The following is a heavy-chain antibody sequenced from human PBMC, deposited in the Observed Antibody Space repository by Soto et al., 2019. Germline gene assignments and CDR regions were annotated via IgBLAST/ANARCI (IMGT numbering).Heavy chain of an antibody. CDR2: INPNSRGT. CDR3: ARVTLKAGNWFDP. J-gene: IGHJ5*02. CDR1: GYTFTDYF. V-gene: IGHV1-2*02. Sequence: QVQLVQSGAEVKKPGASVKVSCKASGYTFTDYFIHWVRQAPGQGFEWMGWINPNSRGTNYAQKFKGRVTMTRDTSNSTSYKELRGLTSDDTAVYYCARVTLKAGNWFDPWGQGTLVTVSS.